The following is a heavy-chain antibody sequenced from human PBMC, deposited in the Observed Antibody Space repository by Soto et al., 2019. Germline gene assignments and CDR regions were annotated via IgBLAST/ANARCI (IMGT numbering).Heavy chain of an antibody. J-gene: IGHJ3*02. CDR1: GFTFSSNY. CDR2: LWYDGSNK. CDR3: ARDYYDSSGPRAFDI. Sequence: TSGFTFSSNYMSWFRQAPGKGLGWVAVLWYDGSNKYYADSVKGRFTISRDNSKNTLYLQMNSLRAEDTAVYYCARDYYDSSGPRAFDIWGQGTMVTVSS. V-gene: IGHV3-33*01. D-gene: IGHD3-22*01.